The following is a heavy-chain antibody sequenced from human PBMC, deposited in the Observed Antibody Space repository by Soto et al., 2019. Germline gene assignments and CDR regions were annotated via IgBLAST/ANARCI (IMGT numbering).Heavy chain of an antibody. J-gene: IGHJ6*02. Sequence: GGSLRLSCAASGFTFSSYGMHWVRQAPGKGLEWVAVISYDGSNKYYADSVKGRFTISRDNSKNTLYLQMNSLRAEDTAVYYCAKYSDSSGDYYYGLDVWGQGTTVTVSS. V-gene: IGHV3-30*18. CDR3: AKYSDSSGDYYYGLDV. CDR2: ISYDGSNK. CDR1: GFTFSSYG. D-gene: IGHD6-6*01.